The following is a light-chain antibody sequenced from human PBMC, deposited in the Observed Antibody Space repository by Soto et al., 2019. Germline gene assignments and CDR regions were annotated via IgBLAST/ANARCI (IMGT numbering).Light chain of an antibody. CDR1: SSNTGAGYD. V-gene: IGLV1-40*01. CDR2: SNI. Sequence: QSVLTQPPSVSGAPGQRVTISCTGSSSNTGAGYDVYWYQQLPGTAPKLLIYSNIDRPSGVPDRFSGSKSGTSASLAITGLQAEDEADYYCSSYTGSSTLFGTGTKVTVL. CDR3: SSYTGSSTL. J-gene: IGLJ1*01.